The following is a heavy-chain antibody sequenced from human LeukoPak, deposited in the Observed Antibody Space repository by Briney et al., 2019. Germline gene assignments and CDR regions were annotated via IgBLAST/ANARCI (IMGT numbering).Heavy chain of an antibody. V-gene: IGHV3-7*01. CDR2: MKTDGSAK. CDR3: ARDPESQKGRDGLDY. J-gene: IGHJ4*02. D-gene: IGHD1-14*01. Sequence: GGSLRLSCVASGFSSSDYWMSWVRQAPVKGLEWVASMKTDGSAKYCVDSLKGRFTISRDNAKNSLYLQMNNLRAEDTAVYYCARDPESQKGRDGLDYWGQGSLVTVAS. CDR1: GFSSSDYW.